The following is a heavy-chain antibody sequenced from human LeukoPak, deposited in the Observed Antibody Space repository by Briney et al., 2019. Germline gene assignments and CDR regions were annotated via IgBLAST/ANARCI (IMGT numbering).Heavy chain of an antibody. CDR3: ARLYGVFSDGVGYCSG. D-gene: IGHD3-22*01. J-gene: IGHJ4*02. V-gene: IGHV3-7*01. Sequence: GGSLRLSCAASGFMFSGYWMTWVRQTPGKRLEWVANIKQDGSEKKYVDSVKGRFTISRDNAKNSLSLQMNSLRAEDTAVYYCARLYGVFSDGVGYCSGWGQGTLVTASS. CDR1: GFMFSGYW. CDR2: IKQDGSEK.